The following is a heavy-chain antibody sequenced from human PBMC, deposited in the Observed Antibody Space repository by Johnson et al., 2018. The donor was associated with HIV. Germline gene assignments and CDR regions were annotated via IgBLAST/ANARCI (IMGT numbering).Heavy chain of an antibody. V-gene: IGHV3-66*03. Sequence: VQLVESGGGLIQPGGSLRLSCAASGFTVSSNYMSWVRQAPGKGLEWVSVINSGAGTFYADSVKGRSAISRDNSKNTLYLQMNSLRAEDTAVYYCARWGGCGGDCYSGYDAFDIWGQGTMVTFSS. CDR3: ARWGGCGGDCYSGYDAFDI. CDR1: GFTVSSNY. D-gene: IGHD2-21*01. CDR2: INSGAGT. J-gene: IGHJ3*02.